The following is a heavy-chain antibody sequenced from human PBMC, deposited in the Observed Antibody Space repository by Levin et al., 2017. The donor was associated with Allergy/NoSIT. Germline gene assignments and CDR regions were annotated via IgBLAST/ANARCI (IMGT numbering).Heavy chain of an antibody. D-gene: IGHD3-10*01. CDR2: ISSSSTTI. CDR3: ASRALGDMVRGVIVH. CDR1: GFTFSDYS. V-gene: IGHV3-48*02. J-gene: IGHJ4*02. Sequence: PGGSLRLSCAASGFTFSDYSMYWVRQAPGKGLEWVSYISSSSTTIYYADSVKGRFTISRDNAKNSLYLQMNSLRDEDTAVYYCASRALGDMVRGVIVHWGQGTLVTVSS.